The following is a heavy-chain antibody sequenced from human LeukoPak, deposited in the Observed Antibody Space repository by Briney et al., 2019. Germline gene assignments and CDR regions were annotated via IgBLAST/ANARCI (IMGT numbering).Heavy chain of an antibody. D-gene: IGHD3-22*01. J-gene: IGHJ4*02. CDR1: GITLSNYG. CDR3: AKRGVVIRVILVGFHKEAYYFDS. Sequence: GGSLRLSCAVSGITLSNYGMSWVRQASGKGLEWVAGISDSGGSTNYADSVKGRFTISRDNPKNTLYLQMNSLRAEDTAVYFCAKRGVVIRVILVGFHKEAYYFDSWGQGALATVSS. CDR2: ISDSGGST. V-gene: IGHV3-23*01.